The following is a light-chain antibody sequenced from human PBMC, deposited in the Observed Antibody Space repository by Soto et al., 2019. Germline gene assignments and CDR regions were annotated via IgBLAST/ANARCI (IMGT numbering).Light chain of an antibody. CDR3: QQYGNSPYA. V-gene: IGKV3-20*01. Sequence: EIVLTQSPGTLSLSPGERATLSCRASQSVTNYLAWYQQKVGQAPRLLIYGASSRATGIPDRFSGSGSGTDFTLTINRLEPEDFAVYYCQQYGNSPYAFGQGTKLEIK. CDR1: QSVTNY. J-gene: IGKJ2*01. CDR2: GAS.